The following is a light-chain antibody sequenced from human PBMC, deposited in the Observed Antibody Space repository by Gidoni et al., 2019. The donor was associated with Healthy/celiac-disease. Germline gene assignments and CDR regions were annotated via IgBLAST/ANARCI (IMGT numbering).Light chain of an antibody. Sequence: AIRMTQSPSSFSASTGDRVTITCRARQGISRYLAWDQQKPGKAPKLLIYAASTLQSGVPSRFSGSGSVTDFTLTISCLQSEDFATYYCQQYYSYPITFGQGTRLEIK. V-gene: IGKV1-8*01. J-gene: IGKJ5*01. CDR1: QGISRY. CDR2: AAS. CDR3: QQYYSYPIT.